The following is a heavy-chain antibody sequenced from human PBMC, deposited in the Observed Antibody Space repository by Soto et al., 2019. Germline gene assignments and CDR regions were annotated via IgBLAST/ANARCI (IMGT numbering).Heavy chain of an antibody. CDR3: TRDASRDSSARGWFDP. CDR2: ISSNSAYI. D-gene: IGHD6-13*01. Sequence: GVTLRLPWAASGLTSRSFTMYRDRQAPHKRQQRFSTISSNSAYIYYTDGLRGRFTISRDNAKNSLHLQMNSLRAEDTAVYYCTRDASRDSSARGWFDPWGPGTLVTVSS. J-gene: IGHJ5*02. V-gene: IGHV3-21*01. CDR1: GLTSRSFT.